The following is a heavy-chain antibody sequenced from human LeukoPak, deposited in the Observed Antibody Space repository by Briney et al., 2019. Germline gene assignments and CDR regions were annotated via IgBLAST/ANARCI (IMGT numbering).Heavy chain of an antibody. CDR2: NYYSGST. V-gene: IGHV4-59*01. Sequence: PSETLSLTCTVSGGSISSYYWSWIRQPPGKGLEWIGYNYYSGSTNYNPSLKSRVTISVDTSKNQFSLKLSSVTAADTAVYYCARLLGYSSSCPHYYYYGMDVWGQGTTVTVSS. CDR3: ARLLGYSSSCPHYYYYGMDV. CDR1: GGSISSYY. J-gene: IGHJ6*02. D-gene: IGHD6-13*01.